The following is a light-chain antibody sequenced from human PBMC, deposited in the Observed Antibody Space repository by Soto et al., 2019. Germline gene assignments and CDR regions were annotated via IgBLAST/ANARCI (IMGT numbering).Light chain of an antibody. CDR1: SSDVGSYNL. CDR2: EVS. J-gene: IGLJ3*02. V-gene: IGLV2-23*02. Sequence: QSVLTQPASVSGSPGQSITISCTGTSSDVGSYNLVSWYQQHPGKAPKLMIYEVSKRPSGVSNRFSGSKSGNTASLTISGLQAEDEADYYCCSYAGSPWVFGGGTKPTVL. CDR3: CSYAGSPWV.